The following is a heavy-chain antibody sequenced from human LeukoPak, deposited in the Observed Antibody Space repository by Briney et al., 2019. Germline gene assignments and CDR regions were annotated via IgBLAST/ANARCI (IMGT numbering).Heavy chain of an antibody. V-gene: IGHV5-51*01. CDR1: GYSFTSYW. Sequence: GESLKISCKGSGYSFTSYWIGWVRQMPGKGLEWMGIIYPGDSDTRHSPSFQGQVTISADKSISTAYLQWSSLKASDTAMYYCARRPTYDSSGYYPNWFDPWGQGTLVTVSS. D-gene: IGHD3-22*01. J-gene: IGHJ5*02. CDR2: IYPGDSDT. CDR3: ARRPTYDSSGYYPNWFDP.